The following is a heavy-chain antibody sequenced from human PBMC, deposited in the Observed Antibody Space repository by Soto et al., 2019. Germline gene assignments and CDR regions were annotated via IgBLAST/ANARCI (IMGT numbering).Heavy chain of an antibody. CDR3: PRGPDPHRLFVDARSSDS. V-gene: IGHV4-59*01. CDR1: GSSISSYY. J-gene: IGHJ5*01. D-gene: IGHD6-6*01. CDR2: IYYTGINS. Sequence: DTLSLTVSVAGSSISSYYWSWIRQPPGRGLDWIGYIYYTGINSNYNPSLKSRVTISTDTSKNQFSLKLTSVTAADTAIYYCPRGPDPHRLFVDARSSDSWGQGTLVTVSS.